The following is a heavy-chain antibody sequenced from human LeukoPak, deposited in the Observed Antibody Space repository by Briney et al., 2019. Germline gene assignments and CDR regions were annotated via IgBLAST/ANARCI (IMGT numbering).Heavy chain of an antibody. Sequence: GGSLRLSCAASGFTFSSYAMSWVRQAPGKGLEWVAVISYDGSNKYYADSVKGRFTISRDNSKNTLYLQMNSLRAEDTAVYYCAKGDSGYDYFGYYYYYGMDVWGQGTTVTVSS. CDR1: GFTFSSYA. CDR2: ISYDGSNK. V-gene: IGHV3-30*18. J-gene: IGHJ6*02. CDR3: AKGDSGYDYFGYYYYYGMDV. D-gene: IGHD5-12*01.